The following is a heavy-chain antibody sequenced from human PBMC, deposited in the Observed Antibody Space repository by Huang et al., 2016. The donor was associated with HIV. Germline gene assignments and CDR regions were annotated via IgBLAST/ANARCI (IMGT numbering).Heavy chain of an antibody. CDR3: ARAIETPGYSDY. V-gene: IGHV3-30-3*01. Sequence: QVQLVESGGGVVQPGRSLRLSCAASGFTFRSYAMHWVRQAPGKWLEWVAVISYDGSNKYYADSVKGRFTISRDNSKNPLYLQMNSLRAEDTAVYYCARAIETPGYSDYWGQGTLVTVSS. CDR1: GFTFRSYA. CDR2: ISYDGSNK. D-gene: IGHD3-10*01. J-gene: IGHJ4*02.